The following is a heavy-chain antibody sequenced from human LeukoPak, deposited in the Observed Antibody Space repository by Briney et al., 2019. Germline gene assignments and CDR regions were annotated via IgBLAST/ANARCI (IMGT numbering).Heavy chain of an antibody. D-gene: IGHD3-3*01. CDR3: ARDITTVGSAFDI. V-gene: IGHV3-30-3*01. CDR2: ISYDGSNK. J-gene: IGHJ3*02. CDR1: GFTFSSYA. Sequence: GGSLRLSCAASGFTFSSYAMHWVRQAPGKGLEWVAVISYDGSNKYYADSVKGRFTISRDNSKNTLYLQMNSLRAEDTAVYYCARDITTVGSAFDIWGQGTMVTVSS.